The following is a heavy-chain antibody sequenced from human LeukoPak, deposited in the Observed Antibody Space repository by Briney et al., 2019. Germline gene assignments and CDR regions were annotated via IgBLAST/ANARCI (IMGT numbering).Heavy chain of an antibody. CDR2: IYTGGRT. J-gene: IGHJ5*02. CDR3: GRDGCSGGTCSPYH. V-gene: IGHV4-61*02. Sequence: PSETLSLTCTVSDYSISSGYYWSWIRQPAGKGLEWIGRIYTGGRTNYNPSLKSRVTISVDTSKNQFSLKLSSVTAADTAVYYCGRDGCSGGTCSPYHWGQGTLVTVSS. CDR1: DYSISSGYY. D-gene: IGHD2-15*01.